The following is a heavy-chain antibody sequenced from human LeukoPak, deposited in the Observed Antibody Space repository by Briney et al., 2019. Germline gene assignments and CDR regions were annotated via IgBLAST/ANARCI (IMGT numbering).Heavy chain of an antibody. Sequence: SETLSLTCVVSGGSISSGSDSWSWIRQPPGKGLEWMGHIYHSGSASYNPSLRSRVTISLDPPNNRFSLKLTSVTAADAAVYYCAGAPWGPFDFWGQGLLVTVSS. CDR3: AGAPWGPFDF. J-gene: IGHJ4*02. CDR2: IYHSGSA. V-gene: IGHV4-30-2*02. CDR1: GGSISSGSDS. D-gene: IGHD7-27*01.